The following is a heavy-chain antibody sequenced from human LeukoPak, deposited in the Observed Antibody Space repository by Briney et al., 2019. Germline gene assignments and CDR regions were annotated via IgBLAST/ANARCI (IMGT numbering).Heavy chain of an antibody. CDR1: GFTFGDYG. CDR3: TRTCLYFYDTSGYCLFDY. V-gene: IGHV3-49*04. CDR2: IRSKGYGGTT. Sequence: GGSLRLFCTASGFTFGDYGMSWVRQAPGKGLEWVSFIRSKGYGGTTEYAASVKGRFTISRDDSKSIAYLQMNSLKTEDTAVYFCTRTCLYFYDTSGYCLFDYWGQGTLVTVSS. D-gene: IGHD3-22*01. J-gene: IGHJ4*02.